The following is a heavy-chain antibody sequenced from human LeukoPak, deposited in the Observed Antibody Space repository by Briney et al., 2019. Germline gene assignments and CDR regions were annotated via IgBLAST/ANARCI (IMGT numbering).Heavy chain of an antibody. Sequence: ASVKVSCKVSGYTLTELSMHWVRQAPGKGLEGTGGFDPEDGETIYAQKFQGRVTMTEDTSTDTAYMELSSLRSEDTAVYYCATSQFTMVRGVIIIRWFDPWGQGTLVTVSS. CDR2: FDPEDGET. CDR3: ATSQFTMVRGVIIIRWFDP. J-gene: IGHJ5*02. CDR1: GYTLTELS. D-gene: IGHD3-10*01. V-gene: IGHV1-24*01.